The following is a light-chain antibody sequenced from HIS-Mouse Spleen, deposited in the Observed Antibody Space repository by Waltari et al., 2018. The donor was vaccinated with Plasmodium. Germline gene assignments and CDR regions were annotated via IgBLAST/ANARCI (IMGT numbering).Light chain of an antibody. CDR3: QQYNNWPRGT. Sequence: EIVMTQSPATLSVSPGERATLSCRASQSVSSNLAWYQQNPGQAPSALIYGASTRATGIPATFSGSGSGTEFTLTISSMQSEDFAVYYCQQYNNWPRGTFGQGTKVEIK. V-gene: IGKV3-15*01. CDR1: QSVSSN. CDR2: GAS. J-gene: IGKJ1*01.